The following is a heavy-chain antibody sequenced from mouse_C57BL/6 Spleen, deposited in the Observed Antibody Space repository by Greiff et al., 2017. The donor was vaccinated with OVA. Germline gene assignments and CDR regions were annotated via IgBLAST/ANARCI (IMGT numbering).Heavy chain of an antibody. CDR3: AREGYYGSSYGYFDV. CDR2: IDPSDSYT. J-gene: IGHJ1*03. Sequence: QVQLQQSGAELVKPGASVKLSCKASGYTFTSYWMQWVKQRPGQGLEWIGEIDPSDSYTNYNQKFKGKATLTVDTSSSTAYMQLSSLTSEDSAVYYCAREGYYGSSYGYFDVWGTGTTVTVSS. V-gene: IGHV1-50*01. D-gene: IGHD1-1*01. CDR1: GYTFTSYW.